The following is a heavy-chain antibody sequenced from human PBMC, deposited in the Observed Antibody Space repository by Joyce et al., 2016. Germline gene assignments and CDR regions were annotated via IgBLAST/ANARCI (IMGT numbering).Heavy chain of an antibody. V-gene: IGHV3-15*01. D-gene: IGHD2-2*01. CDR2: VKSKSQGGTT. Sequence: EVQLVESGGGLVKPGGSLRLSCAASGFSFRNAWVTWVRQAPGKGRAWGGRVKSKSQGGTTDYAAPVKGRFTISRDDSRDTAYLQMNSLKSEDTGVYFCVTGLCIGTACHWDDAFDVWGQGTMVTVSS. CDR3: VTGLCIGTACHWDDAFDV. CDR1: GFSFRNAW. J-gene: IGHJ3*01.